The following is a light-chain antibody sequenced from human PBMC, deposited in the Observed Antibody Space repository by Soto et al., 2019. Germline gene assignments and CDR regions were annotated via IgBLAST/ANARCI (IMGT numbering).Light chain of an antibody. J-gene: IGKJ2*01. V-gene: IGKV3-20*01. CDR2: GAS. Sequence: DIVLTQSPGTLSLSPGERTTLSCRASQSVSDSCLAWYQQKPGQAPRPLIYGASTRATGIPDRFSGSGSGTDFTLTISRLEPEDFAVYYCQQYGSSPYTFGQGTKLEIK. CDR3: QQYGSSPYT. CDR1: QSVSDSC.